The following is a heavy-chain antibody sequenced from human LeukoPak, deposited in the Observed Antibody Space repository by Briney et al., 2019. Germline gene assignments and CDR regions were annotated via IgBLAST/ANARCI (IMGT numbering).Heavy chain of an antibody. Sequence: PGGSLRLSCAASGFTFSSYGMHWVRQAPGKGLEWVAFIRYDGSNKYYADSVKGRLTISRDNSKNTLYLQMNSLRAEDTAVYYCAKEGGYDSGSSFDYWGQGTLVTVSS. J-gene: IGHJ4*02. V-gene: IGHV3-30*02. CDR2: IRYDGSNK. CDR1: GFTFSSYG. CDR3: AKEGGYDSGSSFDY. D-gene: IGHD5-12*01.